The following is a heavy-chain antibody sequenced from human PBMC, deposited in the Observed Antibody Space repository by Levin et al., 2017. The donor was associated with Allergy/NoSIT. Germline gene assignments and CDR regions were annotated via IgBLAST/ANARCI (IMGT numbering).Heavy chain of an antibody. V-gene: IGHV4-28*01. CDR3: ATRKGDAGSFFDH. CDR2: IYNTGIT. J-gene: IGHJ4*02. CDR1: GSSISSGHW. D-gene: IGHD3-16*01. Sequence: PSQTLSLTCAVSGSSISSGHWWGWIRQPPGKGLEWIGYIYNTGITYYNPSLKSRLIVSLDTSKNQFSLKLSSVTAVDTAVYYCATRKGDAGSFFDHWGQGTLVTVSS.